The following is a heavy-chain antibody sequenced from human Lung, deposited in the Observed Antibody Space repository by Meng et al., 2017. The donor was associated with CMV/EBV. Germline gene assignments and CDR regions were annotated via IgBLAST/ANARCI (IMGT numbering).Heavy chain of an antibody. CDR3: ARDRDTHYCYSDSCYGLAY. J-gene: IGHJ4*02. CDR2: ISATGDTI. Sequence: GESLKISCVGSGSTFRSYGMSWVRQAPGRGLEWISYISATGDTIHYADSVKGRFTVSRDNTKSSVYLRMNSLGAEDTAVYYCARDRDTHYCYSDSCYGLAYWGQGTLVTVSS. D-gene: IGHD2/OR15-2a*01. V-gene: IGHV3-48*04. CDR1: GSTFRSYG.